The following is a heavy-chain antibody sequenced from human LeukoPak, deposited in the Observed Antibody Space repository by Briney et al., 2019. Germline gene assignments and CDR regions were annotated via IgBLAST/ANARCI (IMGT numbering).Heavy chain of an antibody. CDR3: ARGSGYSYVDFDY. V-gene: IGHV4-31*03. CDR2: IYYSGST. Sequence: SETLSLTCTVSGGSISSGGYYWSWIRQHPGKGLEWIGYIYYSGSTYYNPSLKSRVTISVDTSKNQFSLKLSSVTAADTAVYYYARGSGYSYVDFDYWGQGTLVTVSS. CDR1: GGSISSGGYY. J-gene: IGHJ4*02. D-gene: IGHD5-18*01.